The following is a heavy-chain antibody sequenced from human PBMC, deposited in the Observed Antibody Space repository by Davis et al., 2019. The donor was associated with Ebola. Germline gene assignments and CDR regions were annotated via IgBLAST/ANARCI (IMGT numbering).Heavy chain of an antibody. J-gene: IGHJ4*02. CDR1: GFTFSGSA. V-gene: IGHV3-73*01. CDR2: IRSKANSYAT. Sequence: GESLKISCAASGFTFSGSAMHWVRQASGKGLEWVGRIRSKANSYATAYAASVKGRFTISRDDSKNTVYLQMNSLRAEDTAVYYCAKEIGGSGWYSIDYWGQGTLVTVSS. CDR3: AKEIGGSGWYSIDY. D-gene: IGHD6-19*01.